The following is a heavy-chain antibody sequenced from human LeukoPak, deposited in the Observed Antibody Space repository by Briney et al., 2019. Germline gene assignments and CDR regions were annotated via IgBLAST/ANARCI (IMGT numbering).Heavy chain of an antibody. J-gene: IGHJ4*02. CDR2: IKEDGSDQ. V-gene: IGHV3-7*01. CDR3: ARGVAGRVRGAYFDY. CDR1: GFTFSSYW. Sequence: HPGGSLRLSCAASGFTFSSYWMTWVRQAPGKGLEWVANIKEDGSDQYYVDSVKGRFTISRDNAKNSLDLQLNSLRVEDTAVYYCARGVAGRVRGAYFDYWGQGTLVTVSS. D-gene: IGHD3-10*01.